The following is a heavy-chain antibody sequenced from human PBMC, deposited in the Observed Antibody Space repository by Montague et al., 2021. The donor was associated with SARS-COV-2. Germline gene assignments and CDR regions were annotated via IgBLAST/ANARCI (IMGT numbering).Heavy chain of an antibody. CDR1: GDSISTSTW. V-gene: IGHV4-4*02. Sequence: SETLSLTCRVSGDSISTSTWCTWVRPTPGRGLEWIGEFFHSGTINYNPSINSRVIISVDKTNNPFTLRLSSLIAADTAVYYWATLSRRTAAGTRDYFGLDVWGQGTTVAVSS. CDR2: FFHSGTI. J-gene: IGHJ6*02. CDR3: ATLSRRTAAGTRDYFGLDV. D-gene: IGHD6-13*01.